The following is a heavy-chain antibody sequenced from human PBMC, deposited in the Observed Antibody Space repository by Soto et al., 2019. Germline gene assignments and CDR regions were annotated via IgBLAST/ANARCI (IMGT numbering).Heavy chain of an antibody. J-gene: IGHJ4*02. Sequence: QITLKASGPALVNPTQTLTLTCTFSGFSLTTGGLGVGWLRQPPGQALEWLALIYWNGDKRYSPSLRSRLTITSDTSKNQVVLTMTNMDPVDTATYYCGHRSSSFDFWGNDQWGQGTLVTVSS. CDR2: IYWNGDK. V-gene: IGHV2-5*01. D-gene: IGHD3-3*01. CDR1: GFSLTTGGLG. CDR3: GHRSSSFDFWGNDQ.